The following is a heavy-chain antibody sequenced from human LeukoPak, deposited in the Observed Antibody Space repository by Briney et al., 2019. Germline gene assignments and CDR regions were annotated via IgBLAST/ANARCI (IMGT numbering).Heavy chain of an antibody. CDR1: GITFTTYA. V-gene: IGHV3-21*06. J-gene: IGHJ6*02. CDR2: ISSSSSYM. Sequence: PGGSLRLSCAASGITFTTYAMSWVRQAPGKGLEWVSSISSSSSYMYYADSVKGRFTISRDNAKNSLYLQMNSLRAEDTAVYYCARDRDVPAIGMDVWGQGTTVTVSS. CDR3: ARDRDVPAIGMDV.